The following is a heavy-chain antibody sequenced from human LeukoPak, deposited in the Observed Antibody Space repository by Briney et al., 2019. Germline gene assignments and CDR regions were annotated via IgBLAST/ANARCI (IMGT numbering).Heavy chain of an antibody. CDR1: GYSISSGYC. CDR3: ARICDGDCSLSY. J-gene: IGHJ4*02. V-gene: IGHV4-38-2*02. D-gene: IGHD2-21*02. CDR2: IYHSGIT. Sequence: PSETLSLTCTVSGYSISSGYCWGWIRQPPGKGLEWIRSIYHSGITYYNPSLKSRVTMSIDTSKNQFSLKLSSVTAADTAVYYCARICDGDCSLSYWGQGTLVTVSS.